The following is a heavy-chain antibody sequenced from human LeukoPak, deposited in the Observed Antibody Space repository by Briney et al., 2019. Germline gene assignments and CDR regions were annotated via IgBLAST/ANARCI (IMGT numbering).Heavy chain of an antibody. V-gene: IGHV1-69*04. J-gene: IGHJ4*02. Sequence: ASVKVSCKASGYTFTGYYMHWVRQAPGQGLEWMGRIIPILGIADYAQRFQGRVTITADKSTSTAYMVLSSLRSEDTAVYYCARDQDYWGQGTLVTVSS. CDR2: IIPILGIA. CDR3: ARDQDY. CDR1: GYTFTGYY.